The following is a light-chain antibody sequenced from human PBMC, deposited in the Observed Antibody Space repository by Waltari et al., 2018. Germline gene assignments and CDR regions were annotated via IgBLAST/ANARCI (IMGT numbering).Light chain of an antibody. CDR1: QCVSSSY. Sequence: EIVLTQSPGTLSLSPGEGATLSCRASQCVSSSYLAWYQQKPGQAPRLLIYGASSRATDIPDRFTGSGSGTDFTLTINRLEPEDFAVYYCQQYGNSRGSFGQGTKLEIK. J-gene: IGKJ2*03. V-gene: IGKV3-20*01. CDR2: GAS. CDR3: QQYGNSRGS.